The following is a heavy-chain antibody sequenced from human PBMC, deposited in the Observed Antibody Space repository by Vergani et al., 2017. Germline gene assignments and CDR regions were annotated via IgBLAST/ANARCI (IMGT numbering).Heavy chain of an antibody. J-gene: IGHJ4*02. CDR3: AREGVPRCCIVGAPDF. Sequence: VQLLESGGGLVQPGGSLRLSCAASGFPFSSFGFHWVRQAPGKGLEWVAFIHYDGSHEYYIDSVKGRFTISRDNSKNTLILQMNGLRAEDTAVYYCAREGVPRCCIVGAPDFWGQGTQVTVSS. CDR1: GFPFSSFG. CDR2: IHYDGSHE. D-gene: IGHD1-26*01. V-gene: IGHV3-30*02.